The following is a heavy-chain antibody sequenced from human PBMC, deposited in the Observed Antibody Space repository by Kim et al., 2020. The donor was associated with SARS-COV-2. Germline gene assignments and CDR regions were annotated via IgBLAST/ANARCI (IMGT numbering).Heavy chain of an antibody. J-gene: IGHJ6*03. CDR3: ARAPKMRYDILTGTHGDYYYMDV. CDR1: GYTFTSYD. CDR2: MNPNSGNT. Sequence: ASVKVSCKASGYTFTSYDINWVRQATGQGLEWMGWMNPNSGNTGYAQKFQGRVTMTWNTSISTAYMELSSLRSEDTAVYYCARAPKMRYDILTGTHGDYYYMDVWGKGTTVTVSS. D-gene: IGHD3-9*01. V-gene: IGHV1-8*01.